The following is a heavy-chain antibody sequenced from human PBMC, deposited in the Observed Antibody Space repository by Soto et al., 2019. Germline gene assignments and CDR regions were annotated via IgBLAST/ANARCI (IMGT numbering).Heavy chain of an antibody. CDR2: KWYEGGNN. D-gene: IGHD3-3*01. Sequence: QVQLVESGGGVARPGGSRGLSWAGSDFPSSSKGLHGARRPPAKGLEGGEVKWYEGGNNYYADSVKGRLTISRANSKNTLYLQMNSLRAEDTAVYYCAVLYYDFWSGYYAGDAFDIWGQGTMVTVSS. J-gene: IGHJ3*02. CDR1: DFPSSSKG. V-gene: IGHV3-33*01. CDR3: AVLYYDFWSGYYAGDAFDI.